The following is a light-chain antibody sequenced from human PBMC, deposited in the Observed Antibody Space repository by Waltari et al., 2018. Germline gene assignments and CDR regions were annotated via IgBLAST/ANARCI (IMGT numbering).Light chain of an antibody. V-gene: IGLV2-11*01. CDR3: CSYAGSHVL. CDR1: SSDVGGNSF. CDR2: ELN. J-gene: IGLJ2*01. Sequence: QSALTQPRSVSGSPGQSVTISCTGSSSDVGGNSFVSWYQDSPDKAPQLMIYELNKRPSGVPDRFSGSKSGNTASLTISGLQAEDEADYYCCSYAGSHVLLGGGTKLTVL.